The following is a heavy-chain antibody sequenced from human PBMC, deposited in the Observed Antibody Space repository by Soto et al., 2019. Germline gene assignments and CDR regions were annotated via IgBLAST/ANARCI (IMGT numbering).Heavy chain of an antibody. CDR3: ARGFGVTTNPPGH. J-gene: IGHJ4*02. CDR2: IQVGGST. V-gene: IGHV4-59*01. D-gene: IGHD4-17*01. CDR1: GGSISNSY. Sequence: QVQLQESGPGLVKPSETLSLTCSVSGGSISNSYWSWIRQPPGKGPEYIGYIQVGGSTNYNPSLESRVAISVDTSKNQFSLRLTSVTAADTAVYYCARGFGVTTNPPGHWGQGTLVTVSS.